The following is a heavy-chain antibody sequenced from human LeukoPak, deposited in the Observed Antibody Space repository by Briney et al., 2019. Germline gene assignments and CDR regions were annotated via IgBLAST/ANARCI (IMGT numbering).Heavy chain of an antibody. D-gene: IGHD3-3*01. CDR2: IYPGDSDT. Sequence: GASLMFSCKASGHSFTSYWIGWVRQMPRKVLEWMGIIYPGDSDTRYRPSFQGQVTISADKSISTAYLQWSSLKASDTAMYYCARHVPVFGVVMGWFDPWGQGTLVTVSS. CDR3: ARHVPVFGVVMGWFDP. V-gene: IGHV5-51*01. J-gene: IGHJ5*02. CDR1: GHSFTSYW.